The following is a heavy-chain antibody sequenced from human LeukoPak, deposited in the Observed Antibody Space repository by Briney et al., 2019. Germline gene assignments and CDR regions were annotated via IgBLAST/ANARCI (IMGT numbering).Heavy chain of an antibody. J-gene: IGHJ5*02. D-gene: IGHD2-2*01. V-gene: IGHV1-2*02. CDR1: GYTSTGYY. Sequence: ASVKVSCKASGYTSTGYYMHWVRQAPGQGLEWMGWINPNSGGTNYAQKFQGRVTMTRDTSISTAYMELSRLTSDDTAMYYCAREYCSTSNCAARWFDPWGQGTLVTVSS. CDR3: AREYCSTSNCAARWFDP. CDR2: INPNSGGT.